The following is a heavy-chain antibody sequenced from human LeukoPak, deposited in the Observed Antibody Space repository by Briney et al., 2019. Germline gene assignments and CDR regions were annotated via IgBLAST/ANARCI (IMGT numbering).Heavy chain of an antibody. CDR2: ISSSGDST. J-gene: IGHJ4*02. Sequence: HAGGSLRLSCAASGFTFSSYAMSWVRQAPGKGLEWVSAISSSGDSTYYGDSVKGRFTISRDNSKNTLYLQMNSLRAEDTAVYYCAKTRPLDSSSWSHGDYWGQGTLVTVSS. D-gene: IGHD6-13*01. CDR1: GFTFSSYA. V-gene: IGHV3-23*01. CDR3: AKTRPLDSSSWSHGDY.